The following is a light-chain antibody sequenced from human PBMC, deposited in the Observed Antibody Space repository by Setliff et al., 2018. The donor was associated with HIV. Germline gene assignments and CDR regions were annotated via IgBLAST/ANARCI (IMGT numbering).Light chain of an antibody. CDR2: KAS. CDR3: QQYNSNPPT. Sequence: DIQMTQSPSTLSASVGDRVTITCRASQSISSWLAWYQQKPGKAPKLLIYKASNLESGVPSRFSGSGSGTEFTLTISSLQPDDFATYSCQQYNSNPPTFGGGTKVDIK. V-gene: IGKV1-5*03. CDR1: QSISSW. J-gene: IGKJ4*01.